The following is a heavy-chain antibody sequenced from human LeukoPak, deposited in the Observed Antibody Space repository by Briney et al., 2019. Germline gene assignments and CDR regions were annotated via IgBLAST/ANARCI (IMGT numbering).Heavy chain of an antibody. CDR3: ARDKYYYDSGSSFFNY. CDR2: IKQDGSEK. J-gene: IGHJ4*02. CDR1: GFTFSSYW. Sequence: PGGSLRLSCEASGFTFSSYWMSWVRQAPGKGLEWVAHIKQDGSEKYYVDSVKGRFTISRDNAKNSLYLQMNSLRAEDTAVYYCARDKYYYDSGSSFFNYWGQGTLVTVSS. D-gene: IGHD3-10*01. V-gene: IGHV3-7*01.